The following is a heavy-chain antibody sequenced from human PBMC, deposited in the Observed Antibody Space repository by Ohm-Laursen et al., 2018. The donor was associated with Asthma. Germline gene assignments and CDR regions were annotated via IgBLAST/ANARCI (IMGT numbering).Heavy chain of an antibody. Sequence: SLRLSCSAPGYTFSRYSIHWVRQVPGKGLEWVASISTASTFIYYADSVRGRFTTSRDNAKNSVYLQMNSLRAEDTALYYCARIGPEWELPGREYSLHHWGQGTQVTVS. CDR2: ISTASTFI. CDR1: GYTFSRYS. CDR3: ARIGPEWELPGREYSLHH. V-gene: IGHV3-21*01. D-gene: IGHD1-26*01. J-gene: IGHJ1*01.